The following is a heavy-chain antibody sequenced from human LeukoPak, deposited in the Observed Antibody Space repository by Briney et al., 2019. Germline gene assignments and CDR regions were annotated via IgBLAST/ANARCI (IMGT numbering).Heavy chain of an antibody. D-gene: IGHD6-6*01. V-gene: IGHV3-74*01. CDR3: AREGAALDY. CDR2: ISSDGSSI. CDR1: GFTFSSHR. Sequence: SGGSLRLSCAASGFTFSSHRMYWVRQAPGKGLVWVSRISSDGSSIAYTDSVRGRFTISRDNAKNTLYLQMNSLRVEDTAVYYCAREGAALDYWGQGTLVTVSS. J-gene: IGHJ4*02.